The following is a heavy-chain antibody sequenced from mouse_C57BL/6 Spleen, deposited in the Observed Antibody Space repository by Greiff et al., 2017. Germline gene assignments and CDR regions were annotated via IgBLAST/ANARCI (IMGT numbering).Heavy chain of an antibody. CDR2: IYPGSGNT. CDR3: ARYSNYWYFDV. V-gene: IGHV1-66*01. Sequence: VQLQQSGPELVKPGASVKISCKASGYSFTSYYIHWVKQRPGQGLEWIGWIYPGSGNTKYNEKFKGKATLTADTSSSTAYMQLSSLTSEDSAVYYCARYSNYWYFDVWGTGTTVTVSS. J-gene: IGHJ1*03. CDR1: GYSFTSYY. D-gene: IGHD2-5*01.